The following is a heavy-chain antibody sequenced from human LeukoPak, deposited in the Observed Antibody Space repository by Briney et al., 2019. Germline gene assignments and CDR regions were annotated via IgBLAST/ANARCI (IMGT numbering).Heavy chain of an antibody. CDR2: IYSGGST. J-gene: IGHJ4*02. CDR3: AGYYDSSGYYYFGY. D-gene: IGHD3-22*01. CDR1: GFTVSSNY. Sequence: PGGSLRLSCAASGFTVSSNYMSWVRQAPGKGLEWVSVIYSGGSTYYADSVKGRFTISRDNSKNTLYLQMNSLRAEDTAVYYCAGYYDSSGYYYFGYWGQGTLVTVSS. V-gene: IGHV3-66*02.